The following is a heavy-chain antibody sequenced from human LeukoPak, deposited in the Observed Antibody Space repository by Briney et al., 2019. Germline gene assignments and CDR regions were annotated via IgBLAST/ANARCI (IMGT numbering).Heavy chain of an antibody. CDR2: ISSSSSYI. J-gene: IGHJ4*02. CDR1: GFTFSSYS. CDR3: ARDSDYYDSSGYLHFDY. V-gene: IGHV3-21*01. D-gene: IGHD3-22*01. Sequence: GGSLRLSCAASGFTFSSYSMNWVRQAPGKGLEWVSSISSSSSYIYYADSVKGRFTISRDNAKNSLYLQMNSLRAEDTAVYYCARDSDYYDSSGYLHFDYWGQGTLVTVSS.